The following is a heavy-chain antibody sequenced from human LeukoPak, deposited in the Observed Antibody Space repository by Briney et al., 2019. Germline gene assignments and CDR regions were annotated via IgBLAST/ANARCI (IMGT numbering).Heavy chain of an antibody. D-gene: IGHD5-18*01. CDR2: IYYSGST. J-gene: IGHJ5*02. CDR1: GGSISGSSYY. Sequence: SETLSLTCTVSGGSISGSSYYWGWIRQPPGKGLEWIGSIYYSGSTYYNPSLKSRVTISVDTSKNQFSLKLSSVTAADTALYYCARDIYSYGLKWFDPWGQGTLVTVSS. CDR3: ARDIYSYGLKWFDP. V-gene: IGHV4-39*07.